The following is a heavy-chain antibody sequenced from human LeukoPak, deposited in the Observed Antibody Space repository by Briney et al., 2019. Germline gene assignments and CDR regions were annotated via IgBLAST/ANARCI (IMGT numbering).Heavy chain of an antibody. CDR1: GFTVSGNY. V-gene: IGHV3-53*01. CDR3: ARKGGSYYDC. J-gene: IGHJ4*02. D-gene: IGHD1-26*01. CDR2: IYSDGRT. Sequence: PGGSLRLSCAASGFTVSGNYLSWVRQAPGKGLEWVSVIYSDGRTYYADSVKGRFTISRDNAKNSLYLQMNSLRDEDTAVYYCARKGGSYYDCWGQGTLVTVSS.